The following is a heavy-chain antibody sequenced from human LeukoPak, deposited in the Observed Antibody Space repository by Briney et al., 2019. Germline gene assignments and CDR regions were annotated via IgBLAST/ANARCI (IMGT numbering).Heavy chain of an antibody. J-gene: IGHJ4*02. D-gene: IGHD3-10*01. CDR3: ARRRYGSGSYIPTDY. Sequence: PSETLSLTCTVSGGSISSSSYYWSWIRQPPGKGLEWIGEINHSGSTNYNPSLKSRVTISVDTSKNQFSLKLSSVTAADTAVYYCARRRYGSGSYIPTDYWGQGTLVTVSS. V-gene: IGHV4-39*07. CDR1: GGSISSSSYY. CDR2: INHSGST.